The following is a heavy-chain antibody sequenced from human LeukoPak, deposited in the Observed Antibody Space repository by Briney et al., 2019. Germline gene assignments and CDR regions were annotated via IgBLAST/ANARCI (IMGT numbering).Heavy chain of an antibody. CDR1: GFTFSNYP. CDR3: AKGNPLVRYGMDV. V-gene: IGHV3-23*01. D-gene: IGHD3-10*01. CDR2: IGSSGVGT. Sequence: GGSLRLSCAASGFTFSNYPMTWVRQAPGKGLEWVSAIGSSGVGTYYADSAKGRFTISRDNSRYTLFLQMNSLRAEDTAVYYCAKGNPLVRYGMDVWGQGTTVTVSS. J-gene: IGHJ6*02.